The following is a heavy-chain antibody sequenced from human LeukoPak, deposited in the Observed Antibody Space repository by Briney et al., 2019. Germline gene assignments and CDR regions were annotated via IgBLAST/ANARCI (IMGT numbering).Heavy chain of an antibody. J-gene: IGHJ4*02. V-gene: IGHV3-23*01. Sequence: GGSLRLSCAASGFTFSSYAMSWVRQAPGKGLEWVSAISGSGGSTYYADSVKGRFTISRDNSKNTLYLQMNSLRAEDTAVYYCVGGIKARFSMGFDYWGQGTLVTVSS. CDR3: VGGIKARFSMGFDY. CDR2: ISGSGGST. D-gene: IGHD6-6*01. CDR1: GFTFSSYA.